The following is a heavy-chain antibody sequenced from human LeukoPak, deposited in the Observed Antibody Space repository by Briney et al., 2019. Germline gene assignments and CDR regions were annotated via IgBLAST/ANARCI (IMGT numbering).Heavy chain of an antibody. J-gene: IGHJ4*02. CDR3: AKPLGAKAVAGLKGDYFDY. CDR2: ISWNSGSI. V-gene: IGHV3-9*01. D-gene: IGHD6-19*01. Sequence: PGRSLRLSCAASGFTFDDYAMHWVRQAPGKGLEWVSGISWNSGSIGYADSVKGRFTISRDNSKNTLYLQMNSLRAEDTAVYYCAKPLGAKAVAGLKGDYFDYWGQGTLVTVSS. CDR1: GFTFDDYA.